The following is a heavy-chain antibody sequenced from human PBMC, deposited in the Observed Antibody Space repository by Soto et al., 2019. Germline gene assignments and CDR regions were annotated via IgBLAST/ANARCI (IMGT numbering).Heavy chain of an antibody. Sequence: SVKVSCKASGGTFSSYAISWVRQAPGQGLEWMGGVIPIFGTANYAQKFQGRVTITADKSTSTAYMELSSLRSEDTAVYYCAGSPQRVALYSYYYYYGMDVWGQGTTVTVSS. CDR2: VIPIFGTA. CDR1: GGTFSSYA. D-gene: IGHD5-12*01. V-gene: IGHV1-69*06. J-gene: IGHJ6*02. CDR3: AGSPQRVALYSYYYYYGMDV.